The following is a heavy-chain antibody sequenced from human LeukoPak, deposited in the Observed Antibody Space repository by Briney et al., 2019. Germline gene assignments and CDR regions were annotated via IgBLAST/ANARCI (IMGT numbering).Heavy chain of an antibody. J-gene: IGHJ3*02. D-gene: IGHD6-19*01. CDR3: ARQGWQWLVHAFHI. CDR2: IYYSGNT. Sequence: SETLSLTCTVSGGSISSYYWSWIRQPPGKGLECIGYIYYSGNTNYNPSLKSRVTISVDMSKNQFSLELSSVTAADTAVYYCARQGWQWLVHAFHIWGQGTMVTVSS. V-gene: IGHV4-59*08. CDR1: GGSISSYY.